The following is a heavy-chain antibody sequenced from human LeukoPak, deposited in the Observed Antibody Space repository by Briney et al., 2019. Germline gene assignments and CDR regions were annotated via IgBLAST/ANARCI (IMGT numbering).Heavy chain of an antibody. V-gene: IGHV1-69*06. CDR1: GGTFSSYA. CDR3: ARSKNRKYYDSSGYLIV. J-gene: IGHJ4*02. Sequence: SVKVSCKASGGTFSSYAISWVRQAPGQGLEWMGGIVPIFGTTDYAQKFQGRVTITADKFTSTVYMELSSLRSEDTAVYYCARSKNRKYYDSSGYLIVWGQGTLVTVSS. D-gene: IGHD3-22*01. CDR2: IVPIFGTT.